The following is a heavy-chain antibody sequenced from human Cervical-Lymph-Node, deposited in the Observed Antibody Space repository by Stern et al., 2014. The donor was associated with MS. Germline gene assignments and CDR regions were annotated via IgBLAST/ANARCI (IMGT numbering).Heavy chain of an antibody. CDR3: ARDPSEGSSGWYYYYYGMDV. J-gene: IGHJ6*02. D-gene: IGHD6-19*01. CDR2: IWDDGSNK. Sequence: VQLVESGGGVVQPGRSLRLSCAASGFTFSSYGMHWVRQAPGKGLEWVAVIWDDGSNKCYADSVKGRFTISRDNSKNTLYLQMNSLRAEDTAVYYCARDPSEGSSGWYYYYYGMDVWGQGTTVTVSS. V-gene: IGHV3-33*01. CDR1: GFTFSSYG.